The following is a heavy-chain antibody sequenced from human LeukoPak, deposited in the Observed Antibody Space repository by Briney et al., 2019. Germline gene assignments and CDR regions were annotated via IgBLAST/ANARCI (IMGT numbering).Heavy chain of an antibody. CDR3: ARDLGYSSGWTGMYYFDY. V-gene: IGHV1-2*04. Sequence: ASVKVSCKASGYTFTGYYMHWVRQAPGQGLEWMGWINPNSGGTNYAQKFQGWVTMTRDTSISTAYMELSRLRSDDTAVYYCARDLGYSSGWTGMYYFDYWGQGTLVTVSS. CDR2: INPNSGGT. CDR1: GYTFTGYY. J-gene: IGHJ4*02. D-gene: IGHD6-19*01.